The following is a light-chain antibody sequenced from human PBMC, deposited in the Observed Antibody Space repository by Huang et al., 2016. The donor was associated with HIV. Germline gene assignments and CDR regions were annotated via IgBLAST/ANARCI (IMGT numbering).Light chain of an antibody. J-gene: IGKJ1*01. CDR1: QDISNY. CDR2: DAS. V-gene: IGKV1-33*01. CDR3: QQYDNHTWT. Sequence: DIQMTQSPSSLSASVGDRVTITCQASQDISNYLNWYQQKPGKAPKRLIYDASNLETGVPSRFSGSGFGTDFTFTISSLQPEDIATYYCQQYDNHTWTFGQGTKMEIK.